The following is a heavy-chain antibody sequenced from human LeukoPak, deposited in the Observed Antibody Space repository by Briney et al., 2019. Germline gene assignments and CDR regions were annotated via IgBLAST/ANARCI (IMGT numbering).Heavy chain of an antibody. J-gene: IGHJ4*02. Sequence: SETLSLTCTVSGDSIKSHYWSWIRQPPGKGLEWIGCVSNTFTSYNPSLKSRVTMSVDTSKNQLSLKLPSVTAADTAIYFCAGGYYFGSWGQGALVAVSS. V-gene: IGHV4-59*11. CDR3: AGGYYFGS. CDR2: VSNTFT. CDR1: GDSIKSHY. D-gene: IGHD3-3*01.